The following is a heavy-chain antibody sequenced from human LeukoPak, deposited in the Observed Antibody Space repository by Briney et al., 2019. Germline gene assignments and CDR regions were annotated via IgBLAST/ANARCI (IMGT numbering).Heavy chain of an antibody. V-gene: IGHV3-15*01. J-gene: IGHJ4*02. D-gene: IGHD3-22*01. CDR3: TTEEGSYYYDSSGYRFDY. Sequence: GGSLRLSCAASGFTFSNAWMSWVRQAPGKGLEWVGRIKSKTDGGTTDYAAPVKGRFTISRDDSKNTLYLQMNSLKTEDTAVYYCTTEEGSYYYDSSGYRFDYWGPGTLVTVSS. CDR2: IKSKTDGGTT. CDR1: GFTFSNAW.